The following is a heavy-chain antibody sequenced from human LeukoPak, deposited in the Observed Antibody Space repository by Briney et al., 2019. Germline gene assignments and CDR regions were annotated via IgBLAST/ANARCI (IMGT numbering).Heavy chain of an antibody. CDR1: GGSINSYY. J-gene: IGHJ4*02. V-gene: IGHV4-59*08. Sequence: SETLSLTCTVSGGSINSYYWSWTRQPPGQGLEWIGQIYYSGSTNYNPSLNSRVTISVDTSKNQFSLILSSVTAADTAVYYCARRQYYDSSGYWYYIDYWGQGTLVTVSS. D-gene: IGHD3-22*01. CDR2: IYYSGST. CDR3: ARRQYYDSSGYWYYIDY.